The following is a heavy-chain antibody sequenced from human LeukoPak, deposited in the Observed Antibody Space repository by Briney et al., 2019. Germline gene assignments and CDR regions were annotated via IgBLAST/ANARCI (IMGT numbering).Heavy chain of an antibody. CDR1: GYSFTSYW. D-gene: IGHD3-22*01. CDR3: ARHGSGDSSGYCYVTPDY. J-gene: IGHJ4*02. V-gene: IGHV5-51*01. CDR2: IYPGDSDT. Sequence: GESLQISCQGSGYSFTSYWIGWVRQMPGKGLEWMGIIYPGDSDTRYSPSFQGQVTISADKSISTAYLQWSSLKASDTAMYYCARHGSGDSSGYCYVTPDYWGQGTLVTVSS.